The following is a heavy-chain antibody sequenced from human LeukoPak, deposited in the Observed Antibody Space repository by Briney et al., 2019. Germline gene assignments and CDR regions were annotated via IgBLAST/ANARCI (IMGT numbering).Heavy chain of an antibody. D-gene: IGHD6-13*01. V-gene: IGHV3-21*06. CDR2: ISSTSSYI. J-gene: IGHJ4*02. CDR1: GFTFSSYA. CDR3: ARGDFIAATPEGY. Sequence: GGSLRLSCAASGFTFSSYAMSWVRQAPGKGLEWVSSISSTSSYINYADLVRGRFTISRDNAKNSLYLQMNSLRAEDTAMYYCARGDFIAATPEGYWGQGTLVTVSS.